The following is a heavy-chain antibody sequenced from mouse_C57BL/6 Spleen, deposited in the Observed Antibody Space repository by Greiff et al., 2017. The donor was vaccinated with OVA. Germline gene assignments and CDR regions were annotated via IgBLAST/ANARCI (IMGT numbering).Heavy chain of an antibody. D-gene: IGHD2-2*01. CDR2: IRSKSNNYAT. Sequence: EVQLVESGGGLVQPKGSLKLSCAASGFSFNTYAMNWVRQAPGKGLEWVARIRSKSNNYATYYADSVKDRFTISRDDSESMLYLQMNNLKTDDTAMYYCVRHDGYDGAFAYWGRGTLVTVSA. V-gene: IGHV10-1*01. CDR3: VRHDGYDGAFAY. CDR1: GFSFNTYA. J-gene: IGHJ3*01.